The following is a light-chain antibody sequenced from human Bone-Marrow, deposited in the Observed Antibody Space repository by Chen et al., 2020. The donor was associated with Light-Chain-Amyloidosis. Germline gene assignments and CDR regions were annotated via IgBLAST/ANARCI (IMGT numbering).Light chain of an antibody. CDR1: TGAVTSGYY. J-gene: IGLJ2*01. V-gene: IGLV7-43*01. CDR3: LLYYGGARV. CDR2: SNS. Sequence: QPVVTQEPSLPVSPGGTATITCASSTGAVTSGYYPNWFQQKPGQAPRALIYSNSNKHSGTPARFSGSLLGGKAALTLSGVQPEDEAEYYCLLYYGGARVFGGGTKLTVL.